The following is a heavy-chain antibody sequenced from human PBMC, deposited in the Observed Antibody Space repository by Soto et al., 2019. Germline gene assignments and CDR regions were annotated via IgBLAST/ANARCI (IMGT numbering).Heavy chain of an antibody. J-gene: IGHJ6*02. CDR3: ARDVSGTYYYYGMDV. Sequence: ASVKVSCKASGYIFTSYAMHWVRQAPGQRLEWMGWINTGDGNTKYSQKLQGRVTITRDTSASTAYMELSSLTSEDAAVFYCARDVSGTYYYYGMDVWGQGTTVTVSS. V-gene: IGHV1-3*04. CDR1: GYIFTSYA. D-gene: IGHD1-26*01. CDR2: INTGDGNT.